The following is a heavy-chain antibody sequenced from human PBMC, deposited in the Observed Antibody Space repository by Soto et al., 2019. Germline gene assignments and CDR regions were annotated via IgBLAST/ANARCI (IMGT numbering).Heavy chain of an antibody. V-gene: IGHV1-69*01. J-gene: IGHJ4*02. CDR1: GDTLSHYG. CDR2: TTAILGTR. Sequence: QVQLVQSGAEVKKPGSSVKVSCKASGDTLSHYGVSWVRQVPGKGLEWMGTTAILGTRDYAQKFQGRMTITSDESTTTSYMELNSLTSDDTAVYYCAAGDSSDTGDHWGQGTLVTVSS. CDR3: AAGDSSDTGDH. D-gene: IGHD5-18*01.